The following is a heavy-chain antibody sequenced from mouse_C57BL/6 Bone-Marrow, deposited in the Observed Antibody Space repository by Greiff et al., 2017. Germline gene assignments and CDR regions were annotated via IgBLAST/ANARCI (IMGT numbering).Heavy chain of an antibody. J-gene: IGHJ3*01. CDR1: GYTFTSYW. D-gene: IGHD1-1*01. CDR3: ARPHYYGSSCGFAY. Sequence: QVQLKQPGAELVKPGASVKLSCKASGYTFTSYWMHWVKQRPGQGLEWIGMIHPNSGSTNYNEKFKSKATLTVDKSSSTAYMQLSSLTSEDSAVYYCARPHYYGSSCGFAYWGQGTLVTVSA. CDR2: IHPNSGST. V-gene: IGHV1-64*01.